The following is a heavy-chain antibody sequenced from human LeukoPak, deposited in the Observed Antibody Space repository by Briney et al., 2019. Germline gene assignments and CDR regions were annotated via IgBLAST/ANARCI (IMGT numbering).Heavy chain of an antibody. Sequence: GGSLRLSCAASGFTFSSYSMNWVRQAPGKGLEWVSSISSSSSYIYYADSVKGRFTISRDNAKNSLYLQMNSLRAEDTAVYYCARDPTTVTTTYYYYYGMDVWGQGTTVTVSS. J-gene: IGHJ6*02. V-gene: IGHV3-21*01. CDR1: GFTFSSYS. D-gene: IGHD4-17*01. CDR3: ARDPTTVTTTYYYYYGMDV. CDR2: ISSSSSYI.